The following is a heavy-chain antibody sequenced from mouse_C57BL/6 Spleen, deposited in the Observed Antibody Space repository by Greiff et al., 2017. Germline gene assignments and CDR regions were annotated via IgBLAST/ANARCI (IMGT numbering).Heavy chain of an antibody. D-gene: IGHD2-4*01. V-gene: IGHV5-9*01. Sequence: EVQLQESGGGLVKPGGSLKLSCAASGFTFSSYTMSWVRQTPEKRLEWVATISGGGGNTYYPDSVKGRFTISRDNAKNTLYLQMSSLRSEDTALYYCARQGDYYDYGFDYWGQGTTLTVSS. CDR2: ISGGGGNT. J-gene: IGHJ2*01. CDR3: ARQGDYYDYGFDY. CDR1: GFTFSSYT.